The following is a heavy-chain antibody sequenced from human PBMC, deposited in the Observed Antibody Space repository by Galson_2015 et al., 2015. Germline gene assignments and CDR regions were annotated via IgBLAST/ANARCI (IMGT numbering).Heavy chain of an antibody. D-gene: IGHD3-10*01. Sequence: PLRLSCGASGLSFSRSRMYWVRQAPGKGLEWVSSVSSSRSCIYYADSVKGRFTISRDYAKNSLYLQMNSLRGEDTAVYYCARDLLADTMVRGVISPVGAFDIWGQGTMVTVSS. CDR3: ARDLLADTMVRGVISPVGAFDI. J-gene: IGHJ3*02. V-gene: IGHV3-21*01. CDR1: GLSFSRSR. CDR2: VSSSRSCI.